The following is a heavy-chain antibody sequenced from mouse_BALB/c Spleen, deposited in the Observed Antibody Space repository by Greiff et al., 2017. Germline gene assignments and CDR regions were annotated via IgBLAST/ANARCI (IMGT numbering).Heavy chain of an antibody. CDR2: ISYDGSN. D-gene: IGHD3-2*01. V-gene: IGHV3-6*02. CDR1: GYSITSGYY. CDR3: ARDRTARATYYFDY. J-gene: IGHJ2*01. Sequence: EVKLVESGPGLVKPSQSLSLTCSVTGYSITSGYYWNWIRQFPGNKLEWMGYISYDGSNNYNPSLKNRISITRDTSKNQFFLKLNSVTTEDTATYYCARDRTARATYYFDYWGQGTTLTVSS.